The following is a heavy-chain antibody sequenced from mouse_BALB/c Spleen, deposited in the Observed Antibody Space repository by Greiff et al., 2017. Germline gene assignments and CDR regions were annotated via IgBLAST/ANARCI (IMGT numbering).Heavy chain of an antibody. J-gene: IGHJ2*01. Sequence: DVMLVESGGDLVKPGGPLNPSCAALDSLSISFAMSWVRKTPDKRLDWVATISSGGSYTYYPDSVKGRFTISRDNAKNTLYLQMSSLKSEDTAMYYCARQNDGYYVDYWGQGTTLTVSS. D-gene: IGHD2-3*01. CDR3: ARQNDGYYVDY. V-gene: IGHV5-6*02. CDR2: ISSGGSYT. CDR1: DSLSISFA.